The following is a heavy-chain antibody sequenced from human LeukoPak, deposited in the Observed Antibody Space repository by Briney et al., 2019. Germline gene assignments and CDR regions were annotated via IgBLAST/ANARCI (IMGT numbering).Heavy chain of an antibody. Sequence: GGSLRLSCAASGFTFSSYGMHWVRQAPGKGLEWVAVISYDGSNKYYADSVKGRFTISRDNSKNTLYLQMNSLRAEDTAVYYCAKPGDDYGDFDYWGQGTLVTVSS. D-gene: IGHD4-17*01. CDR3: AKPGDDYGDFDY. CDR1: GFTFSSYG. V-gene: IGHV3-30*18. J-gene: IGHJ4*02. CDR2: ISYDGSNK.